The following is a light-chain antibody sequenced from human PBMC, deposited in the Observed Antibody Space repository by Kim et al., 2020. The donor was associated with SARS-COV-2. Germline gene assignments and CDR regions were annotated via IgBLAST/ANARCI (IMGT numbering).Light chain of an antibody. J-gene: IGLJ2*01. CDR3: HLWDSSSDHVV. CDR1: IIGDKS. CDR2: YDS. Sequence: APGETARMTCQGNIIGDKSVHWYQQKPGQAPVLVISYDSDRPSGIPERFSGSNSGNTATLIISRVEAGDEADYYCHLWDSSSDHVVFGGGTQLTVL. V-gene: IGLV3-21*04.